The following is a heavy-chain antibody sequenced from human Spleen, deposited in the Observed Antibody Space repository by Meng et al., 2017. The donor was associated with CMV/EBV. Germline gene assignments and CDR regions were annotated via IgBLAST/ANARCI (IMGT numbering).Heavy chain of an antibody. CDR2: INPSGGST. D-gene: IGHD3-22*01. J-gene: IGHJ4*02. V-gene: IGHV1-46*01. Sequence: ASVKVSCKASGYSFTDYYMHWVRQAPGQGLEWMGIINPSGGSTSYAQKFQGRVTMTRDTSTSTVYMELSSLRSEDTAVYYCARVRHSSGYYAYWGQGTLVTVSS. CDR1: GYSFTDYY. CDR3: ARVRHSSGYYAY.